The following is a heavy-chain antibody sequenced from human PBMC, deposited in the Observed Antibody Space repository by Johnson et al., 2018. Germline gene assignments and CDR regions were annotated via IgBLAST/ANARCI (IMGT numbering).Heavy chain of an antibody. V-gene: IGHV3-9*01. CDR3: ARDYYDSSGYPEYFQH. Sequence: VQSGRSLRLSCEASGFRFNENAMHWVRQVPGKGLEWVSGISWNGGSIGYADSVKGRFITSRDNAKNLLNLQMNSLRAEDTAVYYCARDYYDSSGYPEYFQHWGQGTLVTVSS. D-gene: IGHD3-22*01. J-gene: IGHJ1*01. CDR2: ISWNGGSI. CDR1: GFRFNENA.